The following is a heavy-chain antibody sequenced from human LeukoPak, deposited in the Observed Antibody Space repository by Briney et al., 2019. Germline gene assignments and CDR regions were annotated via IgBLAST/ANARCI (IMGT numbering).Heavy chain of an antibody. CDR2: IYPGDSDT. CDR1: GYSFTSCW. D-gene: IGHD1-26*01. V-gene: IGHV5-51*01. CDR3: ARPKASIVGAPGYWYFDL. Sequence: GESLKISCKGSGYSFTSCWIGWVRQMPGKGLEWMGIIYPGDSDTRYSPSFQGQVTISADKSISTAYLQWSSLKASDTAMYYCARPKASIVGAPGYWYFDLWGRGTLVTVSS. J-gene: IGHJ2*01.